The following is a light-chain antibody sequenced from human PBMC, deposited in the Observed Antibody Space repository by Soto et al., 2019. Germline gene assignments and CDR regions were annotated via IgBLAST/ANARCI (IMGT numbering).Light chain of an antibody. V-gene: IGKV3-11*01. CDR2: DAS. CDR1: QSISSS. J-gene: IGKJ4*02. Sequence: EIVLIQSPVTLSLSPGERATLSCRASQSISSSLAWYQQNPGQAPRLLIFDASNRATLLPVRFSGSGSGTACKGIITRPAADEFSAYDRELLSDWPLTFSRGTRME. CDR3: ELLSDWPLT.